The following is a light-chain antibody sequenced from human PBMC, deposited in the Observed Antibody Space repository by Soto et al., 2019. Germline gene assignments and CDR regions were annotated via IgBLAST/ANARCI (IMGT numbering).Light chain of an antibody. CDR1: QTISTY. CDR3: QQSFRTPIT. J-gene: IGKJ5*01. V-gene: IGKV1-39*01. CDR2: AAS. Sequence: DIQMTQSPSSLSASVGDRVTITCLTSQTISTYLNWYQQKPGKAPELLIYAASNLQSGVPSRFSGTGSGTDFTLTISSLQPEDSATYYCQQSFRTPITFGQGTRLEI.